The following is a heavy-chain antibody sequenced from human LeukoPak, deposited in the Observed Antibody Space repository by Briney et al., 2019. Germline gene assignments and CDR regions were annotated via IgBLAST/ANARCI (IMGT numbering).Heavy chain of an antibody. CDR3: ARERVRGGYTDY. D-gene: IGHD5-12*01. CDR1: GGSISSYY. J-gene: IGHJ4*02. CDR2: IYYSGST. Sequence: SETLSLTCTVSGGSISSYYWSWIRQPPGKGLEWIGYIYYSGSTSYNPSLKSRVTISVDTSKKQFSLKLSSVTAADTAVYYCARERVRGGYTDYWGQGTLVTVSS. V-gene: IGHV4-59*12.